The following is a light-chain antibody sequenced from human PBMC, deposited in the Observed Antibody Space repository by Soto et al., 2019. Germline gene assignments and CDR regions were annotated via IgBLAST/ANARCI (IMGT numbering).Light chain of an antibody. CDR1: SSNIGSNT. V-gene: IGLV1-44*01. J-gene: IGLJ2*01. CDR2: CXX. CDR3: AAWDDSLNGVV. Sequence: QSVLTQPPSASGTPGQRVTISCSGSSSNIGSNTVNWYQQLPGTAPXXXXXCXXXRXXXVXXXXXXSKSGTSDSLAISGLXXXXXXXXXCAAWDDSLNGVVFGGGTKLTVL.